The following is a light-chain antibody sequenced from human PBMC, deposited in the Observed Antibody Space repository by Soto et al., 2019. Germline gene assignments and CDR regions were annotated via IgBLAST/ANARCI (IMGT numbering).Light chain of an antibody. CDR1: QNVKTR. J-gene: IGKJ4*01. V-gene: IGKV3-15*01. CDR2: DAF. Sequence: EKVMTQSPATLSVSPGERATLSCRASQNVKTRLAWYQQKPGQAPRLLIYDAFTRATGIPARFSGSASGTEFTLTISSLQSEDFAVYYCQQYDEWPLTFGGGPKVDIK. CDR3: QQYDEWPLT.